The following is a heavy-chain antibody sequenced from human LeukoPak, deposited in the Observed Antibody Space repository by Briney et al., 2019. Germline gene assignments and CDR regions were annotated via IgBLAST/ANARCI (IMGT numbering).Heavy chain of an antibody. D-gene: IGHD3-10*01. CDR3: ARGYYYRT. CDR1: GGSVGSDNSY. J-gene: IGHJ4*02. CDR2: IYADGSS. Sequence: SETLSLTCTVSGGSVGSDNSYWNWIRQPAGKGLEWIGRIYADGSSTYNPSLKSRVTILIDTSKNQFSLRLSSMTAADTAVYYCARGYYYRTWGQGTLDTVSS. V-gene: IGHV4-61*02.